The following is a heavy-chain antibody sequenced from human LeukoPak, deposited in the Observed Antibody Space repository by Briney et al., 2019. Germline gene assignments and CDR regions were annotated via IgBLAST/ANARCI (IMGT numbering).Heavy chain of an antibody. Sequence: GGSLRLSCGPSGFRERTNYIRGVRPAPGKGLEWVSVIYSGGITYYADSVKGRFTISRDNSKNTLYLQMNSLRPEDTAIYYCARRHSSGSNWGQGTLVTVSS. V-gene: IGHV3-66*02. CDR3: ARRHSSGSN. CDR2: IYSGGIT. D-gene: IGHD6-19*01. J-gene: IGHJ4*02. CDR1: GFRERTNY.